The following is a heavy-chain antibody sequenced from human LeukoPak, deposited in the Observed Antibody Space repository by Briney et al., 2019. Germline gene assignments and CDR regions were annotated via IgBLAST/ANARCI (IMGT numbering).Heavy chain of an antibody. CDR1: GYTFTDYY. D-gene: IGHD2-2*01. J-gene: IGHJ5*02. Sequence: ASVKVSCKASGYTFTDYYIQWVRQAPGHGLEWMGIINPSGGSTIYAQKFQGRVTMTRDMSTSTVYMELSSLRSEDTAVYYCARVPLPIVVVPATSPLWIDPWGQGTLVTVSS. CDR2: INPSGGST. CDR3: ARVPLPIVVVPATSPLWIDP. V-gene: IGHV1-46*01.